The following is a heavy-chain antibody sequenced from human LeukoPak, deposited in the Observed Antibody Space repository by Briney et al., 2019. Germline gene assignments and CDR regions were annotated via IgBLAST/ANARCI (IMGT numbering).Heavy chain of an antibody. CDR1: GFTFSSYA. Sequence: GGSLRPSCAASGFTFSSYAMHWVRQAPGKGLEWVAVISYDGSNKYYADSVKGRFTISRDNSKNTLYLQMNSLRAEDTAVYYCARDGQQSLGYYYYYMDVWGKGTTVTVSS. CDR3: ARDGQQSLGYYYYYMDV. CDR2: ISYDGSNK. D-gene: IGHD6-19*01. V-gene: IGHV3-30*04. J-gene: IGHJ6*03.